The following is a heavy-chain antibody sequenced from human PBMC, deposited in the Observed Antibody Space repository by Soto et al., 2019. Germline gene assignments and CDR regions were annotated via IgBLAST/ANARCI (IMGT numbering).Heavy chain of an antibody. J-gene: IGHJ6*02. Sequence: GSLRLSCAASGFTYSTYTMHWVRQAPGKGLEWVAVISYDGSNKYYADSVKGRFTISRDNSKNTLYLQMNSLRAEDTAVYYCARAPPYYDILTGPFRNSNYYYYGMDVWGQGTTVTVSS. CDR2: ISYDGSNK. V-gene: IGHV3-30-3*01. CDR3: ARAPPYYDILTGPFRNSNYYYYGMDV. CDR1: GFTYSTYT. D-gene: IGHD3-9*01.